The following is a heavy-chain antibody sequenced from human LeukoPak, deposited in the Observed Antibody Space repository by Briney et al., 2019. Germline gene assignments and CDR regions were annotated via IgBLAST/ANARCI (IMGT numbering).Heavy chain of an antibody. CDR3: ARLTTPYFDY. CDR2: INPSGGST. V-gene: IGHV1-46*01. CDR1: GYTFTSYY. D-gene: IGHD4-17*01. Sequence: ASVKVSCKASGYTFTSYYMHWVRQAPGQGLEWMGIINPSGGSTSYAQKFQGRVTMTRDTSTSTVYMELSSLKASDTAMYYCARLTTPYFDYWGQGTLVTVSS. J-gene: IGHJ4*02.